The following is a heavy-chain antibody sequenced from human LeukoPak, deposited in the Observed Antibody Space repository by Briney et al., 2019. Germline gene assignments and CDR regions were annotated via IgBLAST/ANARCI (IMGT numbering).Heavy chain of an antibody. D-gene: IGHD3-22*01. CDR1: GFSFSSFW. J-gene: IGHJ4*02. CDR2: INERGTEE. V-gene: IGHV3-7*01. CDR3: ARDKFDYDSSGYYD. Sequence: GGSLRLSCGASGFSFSSFWMTWVRQPPGKGLEWVANINERGTEEHYVDSVKGRFTISRDNSKNTLYLQMNSLRAEDTAVYYCARDKFDYDSSGYYDWGQGTLVTVSS.